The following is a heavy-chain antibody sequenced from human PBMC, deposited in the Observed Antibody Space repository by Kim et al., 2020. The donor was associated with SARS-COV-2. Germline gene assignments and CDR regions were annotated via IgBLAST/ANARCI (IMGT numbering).Heavy chain of an antibody. D-gene: IGHD4-4*01. V-gene: IGHV3-53*01. Sequence: GKGLEWVSRIDSSGTTYYADFVKGRFTISRDSSKNTLYLQMNSLRAEDTAVYYCARERALDYSNYYFDYWGQGTLVTVSS. CDR3: ARERALDYSNYYFDY. CDR2: IDSSGTT. J-gene: IGHJ4*02.